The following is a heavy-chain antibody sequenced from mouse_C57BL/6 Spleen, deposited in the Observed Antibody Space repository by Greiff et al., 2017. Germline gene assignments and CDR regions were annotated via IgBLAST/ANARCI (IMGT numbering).Heavy chain of an antibody. CDR3: TTVVARTYYFDY. CDR1: GYAFSSYW. J-gene: IGHJ2*01. CDR2: IYPGDGDT. V-gene: IGHV1-80*01. D-gene: IGHD1-1*01. Sequence: VQLVESGAELVKPGASVKISCKASGYAFSSYWMNWVKQRPGKGLEWIGQIYPGDGDTNYNGKFKGKATLTADKSSSTAYMQLSSLTSEDSAVYFCTTVVARTYYFDYWGQGTTLTVSS.